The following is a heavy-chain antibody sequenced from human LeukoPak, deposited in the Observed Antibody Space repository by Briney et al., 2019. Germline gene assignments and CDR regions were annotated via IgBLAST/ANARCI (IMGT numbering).Heavy chain of an antibody. CDR2: IIPIFGTA. D-gene: IGHD3-22*01. V-gene: IGHV1-69*13. Sequence: SVKVSCKASGGTFSSYAISWVRQAPGQGLEWMGGIIPIFGTANYAQKFQGRVTITADESTSTAYMELSSLRSEDTAVYYCAYTYYYDSSGYHHFDYWGQGTLVTVSS. CDR3: AYTYYYDSSGYHHFDY. CDR1: GGTFSSYA. J-gene: IGHJ4*02.